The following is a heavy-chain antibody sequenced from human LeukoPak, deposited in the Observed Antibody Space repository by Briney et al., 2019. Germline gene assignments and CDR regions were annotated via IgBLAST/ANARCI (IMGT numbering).Heavy chain of an antibody. CDR1: GYSITSGYY. J-gene: IGHJ5*02. D-gene: IGHD6-13*01. Sequence: SETLSLTCSVSGYSITSGYYWGWIRQSPGKGLEWIGSVYHDGSTYYNPSLKSRVTVSVDTSKNQISLSLSSVTATDTAVYFCARDFFGRAAGTGNWFDPWGQGTLVTVSS. CDR3: ARDFFGRAAGTGNWFDP. V-gene: IGHV4-38-2*02. CDR2: VYHDGST.